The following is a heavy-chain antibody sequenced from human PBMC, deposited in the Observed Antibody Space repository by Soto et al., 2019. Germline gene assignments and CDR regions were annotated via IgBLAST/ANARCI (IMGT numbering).Heavy chain of an antibody. Sequence: QLQLQESGPGLVKPSETLSLTCTVSGGSISSSSYYWGWIRQPPGKGLEWIGSIYYSGSTYYNPSLKSRVTISVDTSKNQFSLKLSSVTAADTAVYYCASHMGNYGDYVYYYYGMDVWGQGTTVTVSS. CDR2: IYYSGST. V-gene: IGHV4-39*01. CDR1: GGSISSSSYY. J-gene: IGHJ6*02. CDR3: ASHMGNYGDYVYYYYGMDV. D-gene: IGHD4-17*01.